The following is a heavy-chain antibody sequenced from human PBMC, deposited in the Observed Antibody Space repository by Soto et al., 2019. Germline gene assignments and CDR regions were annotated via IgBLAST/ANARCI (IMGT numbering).Heavy chain of an antibody. V-gene: IGHV3-23*01. Sequence: GGSLRLSCAASGFTFSSYAMSWVRQAPGKGLEWVSAISGSGGSTYYADSVKGRFTISRDNSKNTLYLQMNSLRAEDTDVYYCAKDPYGAEDSVVVPAAMHQRVNYWGQGTLVTVSS. J-gene: IGHJ4*02. D-gene: IGHD2-2*01. CDR3: AKDPYGAEDSVVVPAAMHQRVNY. CDR2: ISGSGGST. CDR1: GFTFSSYA.